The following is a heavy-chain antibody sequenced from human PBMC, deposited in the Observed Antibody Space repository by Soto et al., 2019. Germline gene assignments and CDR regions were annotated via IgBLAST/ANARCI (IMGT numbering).Heavy chain of an antibody. Sequence: QVQLVQSGAEVKKPGSSVKVSCKASGGTFSSYAISWVRQAPGQGLEWMGGIIPIFGTANYAQKFQGRVTXTXDXXTSTAYMELSSLRSEDPAVYYCASVAPGGYQHFAYWGQGTLVTVSS. CDR1: GGTFSSYA. CDR2: IIPIFGTA. D-gene: IGHD5-12*01. CDR3: ASVAPGGYQHFAY. J-gene: IGHJ4*02. V-gene: IGHV1-69*05.